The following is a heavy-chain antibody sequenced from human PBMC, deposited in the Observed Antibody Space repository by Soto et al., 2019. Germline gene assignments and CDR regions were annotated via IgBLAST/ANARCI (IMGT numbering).Heavy chain of an antibody. CDR1: GDSITSNSYF. CDR3: ARGIEGWYQGRYYYGMDV. D-gene: IGHD6-19*01. CDR2: IYYSGTT. V-gene: IGHV4-39*07. J-gene: IGHJ6*02. Sequence: SETLSLTCTVSGDSITSNSYFWAWIRQPPGKGLEWIGSIYYSGTTYKKPSLKSRVTISVDRSKNQFSLKLSSVTAADTAVYYCARGIEGWYQGRYYYGMDVWGQGTTVTVSS.